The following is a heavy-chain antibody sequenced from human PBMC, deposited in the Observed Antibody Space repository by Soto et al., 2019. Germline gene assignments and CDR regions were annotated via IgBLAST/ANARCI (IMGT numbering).Heavy chain of an antibody. Sequence: GGSLRLSCAASGFTFSSYSMNWVRQAPGKGLEWVSYISSSSSTIYYADSVKGRFTISRDNAKNSLYLQMNSLRAEDTAVYYCARVVEDYDFWSGYYTAFDIWGQGTMVTVSS. CDR1: GFTFSSYS. V-gene: IGHV3-48*01. CDR2: ISSSSSTI. J-gene: IGHJ3*02. D-gene: IGHD3-3*01. CDR3: ARVVEDYDFWSGYYTAFDI.